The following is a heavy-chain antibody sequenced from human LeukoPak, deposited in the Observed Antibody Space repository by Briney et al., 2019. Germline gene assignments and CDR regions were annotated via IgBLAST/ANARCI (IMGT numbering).Heavy chain of an antibody. J-gene: IGHJ6*02. CDR1: GGTFSSYA. CDR2: IIPIFGIA. Sequence: ASVKVSCKASGGTFSSYAISWVRQAPGQGLEWMGRIIPIFGIANYAQKFQGRVTITADKSTSTAYMELSSLRSEDTAVYYCARVVVPAAPTEFSYYYYGMDVWGQGTTVTVSS. D-gene: IGHD2-2*01. V-gene: IGHV1-69*04. CDR3: ARVVVPAAPTEFSYYYYGMDV.